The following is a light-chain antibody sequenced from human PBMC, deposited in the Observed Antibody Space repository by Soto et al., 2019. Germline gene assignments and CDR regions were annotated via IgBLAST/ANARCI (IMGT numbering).Light chain of an antibody. CDR2: DAF. CDR3: QSSRYLTL. V-gene: IGKV1-33*01. CDR1: QDIGYY. Sequence: DIQMTQSPSSLSASVGDRVTITCQASQDIGYYLNWYQHKPGKAPKLLIYDAFNFETGVPSRFSGGGSGTHFSSPIRGLLPDDVATYYCQSSRYLTLFGPWTKVDMK. J-gene: IGKJ3*01.